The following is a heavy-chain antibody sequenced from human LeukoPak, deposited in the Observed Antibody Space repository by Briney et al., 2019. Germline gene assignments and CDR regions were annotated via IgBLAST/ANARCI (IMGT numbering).Heavy chain of an antibody. V-gene: IGHV4-34*01. J-gene: IGHJ6*02. CDR3: ARGCGGDCYYYYYGMDV. D-gene: IGHD2-21*02. Sequence: PSETLSLTCAVYGGSFSGYYWSWIRHPPGKGLEGIGEINHSGSTNYNPSLKSRVTISVDTSKNQFSLKLSSVTAADTAVYYCARGCGGDCYYYYYGMDVWGQGTTVTVSS. CDR2: INHSGST. CDR1: GGSFSGYY.